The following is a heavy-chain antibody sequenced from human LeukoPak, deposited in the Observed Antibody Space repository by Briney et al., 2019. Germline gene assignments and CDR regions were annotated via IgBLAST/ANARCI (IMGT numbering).Heavy chain of an antibody. Sequence: SETLSLTCTVSGGSISGYYWSWIRQSPGEGLVWMGYIYYNWSTNYNTSLKSRVTISLDMSKNQSSLKLSSATPADTAWYSLARHFTYYYDSSGYPRDAFDIWGQGTVVTVSS. J-gene: IGHJ3*02. CDR2: IYYNWST. CDR3: ARHFTYYYDSSGYPRDAFDI. V-gene: IGHV4-59*08. CDR1: GGSISGYY. D-gene: IGHD3-22*01.